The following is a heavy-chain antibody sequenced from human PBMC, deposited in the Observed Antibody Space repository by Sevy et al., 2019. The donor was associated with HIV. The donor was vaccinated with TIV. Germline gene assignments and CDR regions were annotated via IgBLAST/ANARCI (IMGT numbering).Heavy chain of an antibody. CDR2: IESDETT. CDR1: GFTFSNNR. CDR3: ARDHHYGD. J-gene: IGHJ4*02. D-gene: IGHD4-17*01. V-gene: IGHV3-74*01. Sequence: GGSLRLSCTASGFTFSNNRMHWVRQAPGKGLVWVSRIESDETTSYTDSVKGRFTISRDNAKNTLYLQMNSLKAEDSAVDHCARDHHYGDWGQGTLVTVSS.